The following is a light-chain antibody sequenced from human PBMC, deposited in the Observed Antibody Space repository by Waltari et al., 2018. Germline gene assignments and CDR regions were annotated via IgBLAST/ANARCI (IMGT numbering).Light chain of an antibody. CDR2: GAS. J-gene: IGKJ1*01. V-gene: IGKV3-15*01. CDR3: QQYNNWPPRAWT. Sequence: ENVMTQSPATLSVSPGERATLSCRASQSVSSNLAWYQQKLGQAPRLLIYGASTRATGIPARFSGSGSGTEFTLTISSLQSEDFAVYYCQQYNNWPPRAWTFGQGTKVEIK. CDR1: QSVSSN.